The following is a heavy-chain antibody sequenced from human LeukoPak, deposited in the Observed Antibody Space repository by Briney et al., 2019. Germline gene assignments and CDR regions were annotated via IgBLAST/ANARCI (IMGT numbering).Heavy chain of an antibody. V-gene: IGHV1-18*01. D-gene: IGHD1-26*01. J-gene: IGHJ6*03. CDR3: ARVGATFYYYYMDV. CDR1: GYTFTSYG. Sequence: VASVKVSCKASGYTFTSYGISWVRQAPGQGLEWMGWISTYNGNTNYAQKLQGRVTMTTDTSTSTAYMELRSLKSDDTAVYYCARVGATFYYYYMDVWGKGTTVTVSS. CDR2: ISTYNGNT.